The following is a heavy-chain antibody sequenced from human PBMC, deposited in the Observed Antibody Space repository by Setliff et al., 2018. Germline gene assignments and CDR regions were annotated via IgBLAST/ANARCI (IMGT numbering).Heavy chain of an antibody. CDR2: IYPGDSDT. J-gene: IGHJ4*02. V-gene: IGHV5-51*01. D-gene: IGHD3-10*01. CDR3: ARVGSQGGYYFDS. CDR1: GYTFSDYW. Sequence: PGESLKISCRGSGYTFSDYWIGWVRQMPGKGLEWMGLIYPGDSDTRYSPSFRGQVTISADKSISSAYLQWRSLKASDTAMYYCARVGSQGGYYFDSWGQGTLVTVSS.